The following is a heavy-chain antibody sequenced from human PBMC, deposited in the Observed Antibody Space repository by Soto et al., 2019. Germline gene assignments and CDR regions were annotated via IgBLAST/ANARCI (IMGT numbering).Heavy chain of an antibody. CDR2: IYYSGST. CDR3: ARARITMIVIDY. D-gene: IGHD3-22*01. CDR1: GGSISSVGYY. J-gene: IGHJ4*02. Sequence: PSQTLSLTCTVSGGSISSVGYYWSWIRQHPGKGMEWIGYIYYSGSTYYSPSLKSRVTISVDTSKNQFSLNLSSVTAADTAVYYCARARITMIVIDYWGQGTLVTVSS. V-gene: IGHV4-31*03.